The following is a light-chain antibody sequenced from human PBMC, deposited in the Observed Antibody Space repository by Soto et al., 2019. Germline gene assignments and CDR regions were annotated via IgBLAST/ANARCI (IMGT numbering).Light chain of an antibody. CDR2: GAS. CDR3: QQYGRPPEVT. V-gene: IGKV3-20*01. J-gene: IGKJ5*01. Sequence: EIVLTQSPGTLSLSPGERATLSCRASQSVSSSYLAWYQQKPDQAPRLLIYGASSRATGIPDRFSGSGSGTDFTLTISRQAPEDFAVYYCQQYGRPPEVTFGQGTRLEIK. CDR1: QSVSSSY.